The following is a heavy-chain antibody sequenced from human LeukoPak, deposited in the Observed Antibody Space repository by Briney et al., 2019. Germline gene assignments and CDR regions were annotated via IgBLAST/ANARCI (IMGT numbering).Heavy chain of an antibody. J-gene: IGHJ4*02. V-gene: IGHV3-23*01. CDR1: GFTFSSYA. D-gene: IGHD1-26*01. Sequence: PGGSLRLSCAASGFTFSSYAMSWVRQAPGKGLEWASAISGSGGSTYYADSVKGRFTISRDNSKNTLYLQMNSLRAEDTAVYYCEKLVGVVGVTGRFADYWGQGTLVTVSS. CDR2: ISGSGGST. CDR3: EKLVGVVGVTGRFADY.